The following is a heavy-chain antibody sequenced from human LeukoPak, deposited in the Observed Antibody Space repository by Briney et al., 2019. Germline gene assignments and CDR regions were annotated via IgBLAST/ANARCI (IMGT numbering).Heavy chain of an antibody. V-gene: IGHV3-30*04. CDR3: AKVSPGTRAFDI. D-gene: IGHD2-2*01. J-gene: IGHJ3*02. Sequence: GGSLRLSCAASGFTFSSYAMHWVHQAPGKGLEWVAVISYDGSNKYYADSVKGRFTVSRDNSKNTLFLQMNSLRAEDTAVYYCAKVSPGTRAFDIWGQGTMVTVPS. CDR1: GFTFSSYA. CDR2: ISYDGSNK.